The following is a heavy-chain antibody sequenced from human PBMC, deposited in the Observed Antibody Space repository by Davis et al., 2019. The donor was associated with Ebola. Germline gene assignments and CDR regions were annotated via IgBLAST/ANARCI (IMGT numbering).Heavy chain of an antibody. Sequence: MPSETLSLTCAVYGGSFSGYYWSWIRQPPGKGLEWIGEINHSGSTNYNPSLKSRVTISVDTSKNQFSLKLRSVTAADTAVYYCAREGGQGSSGLDYWGQGTLVTVSS. D-gene: IGHD6-25*01. CDR2: INHSGST. CDR1: GGSFSGYY. V-gene: IGHV4-34*01. CDR3: AREGGQGSSGLDY. J-gene: IGHJ4*02.